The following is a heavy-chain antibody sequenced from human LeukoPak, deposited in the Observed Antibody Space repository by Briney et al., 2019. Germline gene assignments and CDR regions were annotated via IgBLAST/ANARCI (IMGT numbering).Heavy chain of an antibody. D-gene: IGHD6-13*01. CDR3: ARVFTHSQQLVSRGEYSDY. J-gene: IGHJ4*02. CDR2: ISYDGSNK. V-gene: IGHV3-30*04. CDR1: GFTFSSYA. Sequence: GGSLRLSCAASGFTFSSYAMHWVRQAPGKGLEWVAVISYDGSNKYYADSVKGRFTISRDNSKNTLYLQMNSLRAEDTAVYYCARVFTHSQQLVSRGEYSDYWGQGTLVTVSS.